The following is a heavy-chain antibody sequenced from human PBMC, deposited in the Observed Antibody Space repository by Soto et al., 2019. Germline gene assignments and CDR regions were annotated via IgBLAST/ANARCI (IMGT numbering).Heavy chain of an antibody. CDR1: GFTYSCYW. Sequence: PAGSQRHSCAAAGFTYSCYWMHWVRQAPGKGLVWVSRINSDGSSTSYADSVKGRFTISRDNAKNTLYLQMNSLRAEDTAVYYCAKDPYYYDSSGYHGAFDIWGQGTIVTV. CDR2: INSDGSST. CDR3: AKDPYYYDSSGYHGAFDI. V-gene: IGHV3-74*01. D-gene: IGHD3-22*01. J-gene: IGHJ3*02.